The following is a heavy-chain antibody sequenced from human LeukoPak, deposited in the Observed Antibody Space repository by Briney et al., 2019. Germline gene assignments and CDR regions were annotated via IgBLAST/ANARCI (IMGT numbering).Heavy chain of an antibody. Sequence: SETLSLTCTVSGGSISSSSYYWGWIRQPPGKGLEWIGSIYYSGSTYYNPSLKSRVTISVDTSKNQFSLKLSSVTAADTAVYYCARPPLRSSGCPGPFEYWGQGTLVTVSS. V-gene: IGHV4-39*01. CDR2: IYYSGST. D-gene: IGHD3-22*01. J-gene: IGHJ4*02. CDR1: GGSISSSSYY. CDR3: ARPPLRSSGCPGPFEY.